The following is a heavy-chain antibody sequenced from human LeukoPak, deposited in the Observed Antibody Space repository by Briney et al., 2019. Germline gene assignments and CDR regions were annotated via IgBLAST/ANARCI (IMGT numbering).Heavy chain of an antibody. V-gene: IGHV3-21*01. CDR2: ISSSSSYI. J-gene: IGHJ4*02. D-gene: IGHD1-26*01. Sequence: PGGPLRLSCAASGFTFSSYSMNWVRQAPGKGLEWVSSISSSSSYIYYADSVKGRFTISRDNAKDTLYLQMNGLRAEDTAVYHCIRDLGGRSGYWGQGTLVTVSS. CDR1: GFTFSSYS. CDR3: IRDLGGRSGY.